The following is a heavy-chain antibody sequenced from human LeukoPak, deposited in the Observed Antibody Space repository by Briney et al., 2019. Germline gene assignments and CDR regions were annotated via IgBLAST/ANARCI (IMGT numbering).Heavy chain of an antibody. J-gene: IGHJ4*02. Sequence: GGSLRLSCAVSGFTFSSYSMSWVRQAPGKGLEWVSSISSSSSYIYYADSVKGRFTISRDNAKNSLYLQMNSLRVEDTAVYYCARDYDFWSGLDCWGQGTLVTVSS. V-gene: IGHV3-21*01. D-gene: IGHD3-3*01. CDR1: GFTFSSYS. CDR2: ISSSSSYI. CDR3: ARDYDFWSGLDC.